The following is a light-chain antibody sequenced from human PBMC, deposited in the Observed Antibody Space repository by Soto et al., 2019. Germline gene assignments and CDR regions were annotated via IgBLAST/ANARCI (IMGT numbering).Light chain of an antibody. V-gene: IGKV1-5*03. J-gene: IGKJ1*01. CDR2: KAS. CDR3: QQYNSYRWT. Sequence: DIPMSQSPSTVSASVGDRVTITCRASQSISSWLAWYQQKPGKAPKLLIYKASSLESGVPSRFSGSGSGTEFTLTISSLQPDDFATYYCQQYNSYRWTFGQGTKVDIK. CDR1: QSISSW.